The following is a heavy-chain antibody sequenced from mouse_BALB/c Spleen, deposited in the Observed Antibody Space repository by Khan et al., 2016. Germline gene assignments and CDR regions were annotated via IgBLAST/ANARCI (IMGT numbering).Heavy chain of an antibody. CDR1: DSTFTSFN. CDR2: IYPGNGDT. V-gene: IGHV1-12*01. J-gene: IGHJ4*01. Sequence: QVRLQQSGAELVKPGASVKMSCKASDSTFTSFNMHWVKQTPGQGLEWIGAIYPGNGDTSYNQKFKGKATLTADKSSSTAYLQLSSLTSEDSAVYYCVTGTAMDYWGQGTSVTVSS. D-gene: IGHD4-1*01. CDR3: VTGTAMDY.